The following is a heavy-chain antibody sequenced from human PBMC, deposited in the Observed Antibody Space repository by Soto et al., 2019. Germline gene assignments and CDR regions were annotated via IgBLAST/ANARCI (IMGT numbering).Heavy chain of an antibody. CDR2: IGGGGTDT. Sequence: DVQLLESGGGLVQPGGSLTLSCAASRFTSSDFAMNWVRQAPGKGLEWVSSIGGGGTDTYYADSVKGRFTISRDNSKNTLYLQMDSLRDEDTAVYYCAKDAVSYNGKWDWFDSWGQGTLVIVSS. V-gene: IGHV3-23*01. CDR1: RFTSSDFA. D-gene: IGHD1-20*01. J-gene: IGHJ5*01. CDR3: AKDAVSYNGKWDWFDS.